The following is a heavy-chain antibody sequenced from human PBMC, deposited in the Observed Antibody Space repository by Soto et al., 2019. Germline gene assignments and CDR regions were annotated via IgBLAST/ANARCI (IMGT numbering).Heavy chain of an antibody. V-gene: IGHV4-31*03. CDR3: ARASGYCSSTSCYDREVLDY. Sequence: SQTLSLTCTVSGGSIKSGDSYWSWVRQHPGKGLEWIGYIYYSGTTYYNPSLKSRVTISVDTSKNQFSLKLSSVTAADTAVYYCARASGYCSSTSCYDREVLDYWGQGTLVTVS. J-gene: IGHJ4*02. D-gene: IGHD2-2*01. CDR1: GGSIKSGDSY. CDR2: IYYSGTT.